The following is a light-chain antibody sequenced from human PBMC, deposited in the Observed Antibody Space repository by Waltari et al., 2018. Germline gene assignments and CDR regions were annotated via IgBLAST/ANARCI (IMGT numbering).Light chain of an antibody. Sequence: QSVLTQPPAPPGTPGQSVIISCAGSSSNTGGNVVNWSQQIPRTAPKLLIYSSDQRPSGVPDRFAGSKSGTSASLAISGLQSEDEADYYCVAWDDSLTGYVFGTGTKVTVL. J-gene: IGLJ1*01. CDR2: SSD. CDR3: VAWDDSLTGYV. CDR1: SSNTGGNV. V-gene: IGLV1-44*01.